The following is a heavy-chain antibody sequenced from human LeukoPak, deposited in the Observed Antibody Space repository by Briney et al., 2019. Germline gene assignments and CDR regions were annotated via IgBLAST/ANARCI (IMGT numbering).Heavy chain of an antibody. V-gene: IGHV1-18*01. CDR1: GYTFTSYG. J-gene: IGHJ6*03. D-gene: IGHD3-9*01. CDR2: ISTYKVNT. CDR3: ARDLVNYDILTGYYNPMVYYYYMDV. Sequence: ASVKVSCKASGYTFTSYGISWVRQAPGQGREWRGWISTYKVNTNYAQKLHGRGTMTTDTSTSTAYMELRSLRSDDTAVYYCARDLVNYDILTGYYNPMVYYYYMDVWGKGTTVTISS.